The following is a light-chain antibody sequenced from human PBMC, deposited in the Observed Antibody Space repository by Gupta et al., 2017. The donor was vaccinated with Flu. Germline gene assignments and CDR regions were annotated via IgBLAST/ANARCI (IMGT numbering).Light chain of an antibody. CDR3: AAWDDSLSGQV. V-gene: IGLV1-47*01. Sequence: QSVLTQPPSASGTPGPRVTISCSGSSSNIGSNYVYWYQQLPGTAPKLLIYRNNQRPSGVPDRFSGSKSGTSASLAISGLRAEDEADYYCAAWDDSLSGQVFGGGTKLTVL. CDR2: RNN. CDR1: SSNIGSNY. J-gene: IGLJ2*01.